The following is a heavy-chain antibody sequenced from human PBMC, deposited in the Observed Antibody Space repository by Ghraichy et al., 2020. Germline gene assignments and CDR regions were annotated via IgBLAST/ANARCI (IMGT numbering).Heavy chain of an antibody. J-gene: IGHJ4*02. V-gene: IGHV3-23*01. CDR2: IDGTTTNT. D-gene: IGHD6-19*01. CDR3: ATWLAHHFDY. Sequence: GGSLRLSCTASGFTFSNHAMSWVRQGPGKGLEWVATIDGTTTNTHYADSVQGRFTISRDNSKNTLYLHMSSLRAEDTAVYHCATWLAHHFDYWGQGTLVTASS. CDR1: GFTFSNHA.